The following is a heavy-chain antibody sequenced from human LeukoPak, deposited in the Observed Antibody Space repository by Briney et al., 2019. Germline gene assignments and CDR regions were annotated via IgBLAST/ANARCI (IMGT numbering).Heavy chain of an antibody. CDR1: GGSISSYY. D-gene: IGHD5-18*01. V-gene: IGHV4-59*01. CDR3: ARGTIQLWTPFDY. CDR2: IYYSGTT. J-gene: IGHJ4*02. Sequence: SETLSLTCTVSGGSISSYYWSWSRQPPGKGLEWIGYIYYSGTTNYNPSLRSRATISVDTSKNQFSLKVSSVTAADTAVYYCARGTIQLWTPFDYWGQGTLVTVSS.